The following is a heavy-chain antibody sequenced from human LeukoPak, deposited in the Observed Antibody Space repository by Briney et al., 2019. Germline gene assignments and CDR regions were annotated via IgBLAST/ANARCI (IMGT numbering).Heavy chain of an antibody. V-gene: IGHV3-30*03. CDR2: TSYDGSAN. D-gene: IGHD2-2*01. J-gene: IGHJ6*03. CDR3: ARDRVEVVPGASYYMDV. Sequence: PGGSLRLSCAASGFTFSSYGMHWVRQAPGKGLEWVAITSYDGSANSYADSVKGRFTISRDNSKNMLYLQMNSLRPEDTAVYYCARDRVEVVPGASYYMDVWGKGTTVTLSS. CDR1: GFTFSSYG.